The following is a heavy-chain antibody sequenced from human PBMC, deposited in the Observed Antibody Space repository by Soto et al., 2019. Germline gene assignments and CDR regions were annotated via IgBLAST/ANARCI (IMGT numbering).Heavy chain of an antibody. Sequence: GGSLRLSCAASGFTFSDYYMSWIRQAPGKGLEWVSYISNSGSTIYYADSVKGRFTISRDNAKNSLHLQMNSLSAEDTAFYYCVKDESINWYSGHFRHWGQGTLVTVSS. CDR2: ISNSGSTI. D-gene: IGHD6-13*01. CDR3: VKDESINWYSGHFRH. J-gene: IGHJ1*01. V-gene: IGHV3-11*01. CDR1: GFTFSDYY.